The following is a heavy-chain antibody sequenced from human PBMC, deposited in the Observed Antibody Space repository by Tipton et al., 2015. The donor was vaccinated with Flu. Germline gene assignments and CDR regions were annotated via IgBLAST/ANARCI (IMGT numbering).Heavy chain of an antibody. D-gene: IGHD5-12*01. Sequence: TLSLTCSVSGDSIGSDYYWAWIRQAPGKGLEWIGNVYRTGSTYYNPSLKSRVTISIDRSKNQFSLKVTSLTAADTAVFYCARGSGYANAYLDFWGRGTLVTVSS. CDR2: VYRTGST. CDR3: ARGSGYANAYLDF. CDR1: GDSIGSDYY. V-gene: IGHV4-38-2*02. J-gene: IGHJ4*02.